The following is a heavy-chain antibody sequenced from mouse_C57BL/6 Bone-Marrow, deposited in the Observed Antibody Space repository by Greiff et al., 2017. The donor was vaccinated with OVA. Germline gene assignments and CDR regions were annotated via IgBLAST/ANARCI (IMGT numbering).Heavy chain of an antibody. CDR1: EYAFPSHD. Sequence: EVMLVESGGGLVQPGASLKLSCESNEYAFPSHDMSWVRKTPEKRLELVAAINSDGGSTYYPDTMERRFIITRDNTKKTLYLQMSSLRSEDTALYYCARHWGLPHYFDYWGQGTTLTVSS. CDR3: ARHWGLPHYFDY. V-gene: IGHV5-2*01. CDR2: INSDGGST. J-gene: IGHJ2*01. D-gene: IGHD2-4*01.